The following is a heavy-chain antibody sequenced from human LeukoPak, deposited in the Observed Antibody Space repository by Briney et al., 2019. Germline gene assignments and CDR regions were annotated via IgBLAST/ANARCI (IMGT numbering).Heavy chain of an antibody. V-gene: IGHV4-59*08. CDR2: IYYSGSS. CDR1: GGSISSYY. Sequence: SETLSLTCTVSGGSISSYYWSWIRQPPRQGLEWIGYIYYSGSSNYNPSLKSRVTISVDTSKNQFSLKLSSVTAADTAVYYCARLNWNYHAFDIWGQGTMVTVSS. J-gene: IGHJ3*02. D-gene: IGHD1-7*01. CDR3: ARLNWNYHAFDI.